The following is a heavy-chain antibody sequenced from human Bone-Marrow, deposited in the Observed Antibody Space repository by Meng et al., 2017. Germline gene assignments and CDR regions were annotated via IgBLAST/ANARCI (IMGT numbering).Heavy chain of an antibody. J-gene: IGHJ4*02. CDR2: INPNNGDT. CDR1: GYTLTGYY. V-gene: IGHV1-2*02. Sequence: ASVKVSCKASGYTLTGYYMHWVRHAPGQGLEWMGWINPNNGDTNYAEKFQGRVTMTRDTSITTASMELSRLRSDDTAVYYCARVPWPDMMGYSWPSFDYWGQGTLVTVSS. D-gene: IGHD3-16*01. CDR3: ARVPWPDMMGYSWPSFDY.